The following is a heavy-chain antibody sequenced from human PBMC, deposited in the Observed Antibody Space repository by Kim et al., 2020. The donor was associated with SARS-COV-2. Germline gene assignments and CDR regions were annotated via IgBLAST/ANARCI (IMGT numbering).Heavy chain of an antibody. CDR2: ISSSSSYT. Sequence: GGSLRLSCAASGFTFSDYYMSWIRQAPGKGLEWVSYISSSSSYTNYADSVKGRFTISRDNAKNSLYLQMNSLRAEDTAVYYCARGLGDSKTPGYYGMDVWGQGTTVTVSS. J-gene: IGHJ6*02. CDR1: GFTFSDYY. V-gene: IGHV3-11*06. CDR3: ARGLGDSKTPGYYGMDV. D-gene: IGHD5-12*01.